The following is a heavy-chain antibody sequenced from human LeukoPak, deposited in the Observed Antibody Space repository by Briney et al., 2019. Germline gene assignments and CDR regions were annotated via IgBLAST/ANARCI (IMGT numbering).Heavy chain of an antibody. Sequence: PSETLSLTCTVSGASISNYYWSWIPQHPGKGLECIGYVSYSGRTNHNPSLKSRVTISADTSKNQFSLKLTSVTAADTAVYYCARHERGAENLDYWGQGTLVTVSS. V-gene: IGHV4-59*08. CDR2: VSYSGRT. CDR1: GASISNYY. D-gene: IGHD1-1*01. J-gene: IGHJ4*02. CDR3: ARHERGAENLDY.